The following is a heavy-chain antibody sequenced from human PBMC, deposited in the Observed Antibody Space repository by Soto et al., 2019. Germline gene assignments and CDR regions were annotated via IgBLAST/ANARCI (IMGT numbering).Heavy chain of an antibody. CDR1: GFTFSVYT. V-gene: IGHV3-48*02. J-gene: IGHJ5*02. D-gene: IGHD6-6*01. CDR3: ARDGYSTSSDWTWFDP. CDR2: ITSSGTTI. Sequence: EAQLVESGGGLVQPGGSLRLSCAASGFTFSVYTMHWVRQSPGKGLEWISSITSSGTTISYADSVKGRFTISRDNAKSSLFMQMDALRDEETAVYYCARDGYSTSSDWTWFDPWGQGTLVTVSS.